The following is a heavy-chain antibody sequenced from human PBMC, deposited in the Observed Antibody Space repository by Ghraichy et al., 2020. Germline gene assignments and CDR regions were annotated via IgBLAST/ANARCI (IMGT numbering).Heavy chain of an antibody. Sequence: SQTLSLTCAVYGGSFSGYYWSWIRQPPGKGLEWIGEINHSGSTNYNPSLKSRVTISVDTSKNQFSLKLSSVTAADTAVYYCARGFGPDREYSGYDYWGDAFDIWGQGTMVTVSS. CDR3: ARGFGPDREYSGYDYWGDAFDI. CDR2: INHSGST. D-gene: IGHD5-12*01. CDR1: GGSFSGYY. J-gene: IGHJ3*02. V-gene: IGHV4-34*01.